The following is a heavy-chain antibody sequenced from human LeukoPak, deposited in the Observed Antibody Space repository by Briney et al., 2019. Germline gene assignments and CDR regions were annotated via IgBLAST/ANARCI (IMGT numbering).Heavy chain of an antibody. D-gene: IGHD4-17*01. J-gene: IGHJ4*02. Sequence: GGSLRLSCAASGFTFSSYAMSWVRQAPGKGLEWVAAISGSGFSTYYADSLKGRFTISRDNSKNTLYLQMNSLRAEDTAVYYCAKDSEPDYGDYGYFDYWGQGTLVTVSS. CDR1: GFTFSSYA. CDR3: AKDSEPDYGDYGYFDY. CDR2: ISGSGFST. V-gene: IGHV3-23*01.